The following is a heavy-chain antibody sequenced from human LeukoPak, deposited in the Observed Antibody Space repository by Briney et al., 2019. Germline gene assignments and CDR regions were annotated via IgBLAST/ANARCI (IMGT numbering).Heavy chain of an antibody. V-gene: IGHV3-23*01. D-gene: IGHD2-21*01. CDR1: GFTFSGYA. J-gene: IGHJ4*02. CDR3: ARDTDWSFDY. CDR2: ISGSGGST. Sequence: GGSLRLSCAASGFTFSGYAMSWVRQAPGKGLEWVSAISGSGGSTYYADSVKGRFTISRDTAENSLFLQMNSLRAEDTAVYYCARDTDWSFDYWGQGILVTVSS.